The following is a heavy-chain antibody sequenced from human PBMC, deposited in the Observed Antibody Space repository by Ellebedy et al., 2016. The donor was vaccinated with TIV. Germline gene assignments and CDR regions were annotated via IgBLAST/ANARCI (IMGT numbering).Heavy chain of an antibody. D-gene: IGHD1-1*01. V-gene: IGHV3-48*02. J-gene: IGHJ6*03. CDR2: INRDGDNI. CDR3: VRDHNWNMDV. CDR1: GFTFSDYS. Sequence: GESLKISXAASGFTFSDYSMNWVRQAPGKGLEWISYINRDGDNIYYADSVRGRFTISRDNARNSLFLQMNSLRDEDTSTYYCVRDHNWNMDVWGKGTTVTVSS.